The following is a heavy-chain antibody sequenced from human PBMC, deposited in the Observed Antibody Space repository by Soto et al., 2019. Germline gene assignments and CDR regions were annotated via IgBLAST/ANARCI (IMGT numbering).Heavy chain of an antibody. CDR2: ISGSGGDT. J-gene: IGHJ4*02. Sequence: GGSLRLSCSASVFTFTSYAMSCVRQAPGKGLEWVSGISGSGGDTKSADSVKGRFTISRDNFKNMLYLQMNSLRAEDTAVYYCAKHDFWTLYNTGLDSWGQGTLVTVSS. D-gene: IGHD3-3*01. CDR1: VFTFTSYA. V-gene: IGHV3-23*01. CDR3: AKHDFWTLYNTGLDS.